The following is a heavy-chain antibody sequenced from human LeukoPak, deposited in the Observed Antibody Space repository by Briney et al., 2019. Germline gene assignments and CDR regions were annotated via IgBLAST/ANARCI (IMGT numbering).Heavy chain of an antibody. J-gene: IGHJ5*02. Sequence: KSSETLSLTCTVSSGSISTSNYYWGWVRQPPGKALEWIGNIFYSGSTYYSPSLKSRVTISLDTSRNQFSLKLNSVTAADTAVYYCARVHFGPHYYDSSGEFDPWGQGTLVTVSS. CDR3: ARVHFGPHYYDSSGEFDP. V-gene: IGHV4-39*07. D-gene: IGHD3-22*01. CDR2: IFYSGST. CDR1: SGSISTSNYY.